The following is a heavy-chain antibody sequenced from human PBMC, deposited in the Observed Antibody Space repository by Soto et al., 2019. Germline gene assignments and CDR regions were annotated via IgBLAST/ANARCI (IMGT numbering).Heavy chain of an antibody. J-gene: IGHJ4*02. CDR1: GFTFSSYA. Sequence: EVQLLESGGGLVQPGGSLRLSCAASGFTFSSYAMRWVRQAPGKGLEWVSAISGSGGSTYYADSVKGRFTISRDNSKNTLYLQMNSLRAEDTAVYYCAKSLRGWDDYGDYGGQGTLVTVSS. V-gene: IGHV3-23*01. CDR3: AKSLRGWDDYGDY. CDR2: ISGSGGST. D-gene: IGHD1-26*01.